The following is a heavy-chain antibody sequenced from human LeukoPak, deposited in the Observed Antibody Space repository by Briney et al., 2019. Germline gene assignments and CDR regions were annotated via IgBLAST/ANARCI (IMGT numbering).Heavy chain of an antibody. Sequence: LRLSCAASGFTFSSYAMSWVRQAPGKGLEWIGYIYHSGSTYYNPSLKSRVTISVDRSKNQFSLKLSSVTAADTAVYYCAGGYVEMATWGQGTLVTVSS. CDR1: GFTFSSYA. D-gene: IGHD5-12*01. CDR3: AGGYVEMAT. CDR2: IYHSGST. J-gene: IGHJ4*02. V-gene: IGHV4-30-2*01.